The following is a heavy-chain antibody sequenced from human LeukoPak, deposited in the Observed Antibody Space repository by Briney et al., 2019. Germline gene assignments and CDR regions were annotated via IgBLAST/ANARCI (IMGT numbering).Heavy chain of an antibody. J-gene: IGHJ5*02. CDR1: GFTFSSYA. D-gene: IGHD5-18*01. V-gene: IGHV3-30-3*01. CDR3: AGGLWLSAERYNWFDP. Sequence: GRSLRLSCAASGFTFSSYAMHWVRQAPGKGLEWVAVISYDGSNKYYADSVKGRFTISRDNSKNTLYLQMNSLRAEDTAVYYCAGGLWLSAERYNWFDPWGQGTLVTVSS. CDR2: ISYDGSNK.